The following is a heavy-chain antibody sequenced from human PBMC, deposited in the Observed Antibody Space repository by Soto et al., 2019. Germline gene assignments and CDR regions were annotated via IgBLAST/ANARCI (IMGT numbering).Heavy chain of an antibody. Sequence: EVQLVEAGGDMVQPGRSLKLSCVGSGYSFEDYSMHWVRQAPGKGLEWGSGISWNGNFTGYADSVKGRFTISRDNAKNSLFLQTRSLSLEDTALYYCVGGSWFDWGQGTLVTVSS. CDR2: ISWNGNFT. D-gene: IGHD2-15*01. CDR1: GYSFEDYS. CDR3: VGGSWFD. J-gene: IGHJ4*02. V-gene: IGHV3-9*01.